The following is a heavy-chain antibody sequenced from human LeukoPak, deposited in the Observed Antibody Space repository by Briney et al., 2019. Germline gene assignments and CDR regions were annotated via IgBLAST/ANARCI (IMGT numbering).Heavy chain of an antibody. CDR2: ISGSGSNT. J-gene: IGHJ4*02. V-gene: IGHV3-23*01. CDR1: GFTFSTYA. D-gene: IGHD5-18*01. CDR3: AKRSYGYCDY. Sequence: PGGSLRLSCAASGFTFSTYAMSWVRQAPGKGLEWVSTISGSGSNTYFVDSVKGRFTISRDNSKNTLYLQMNSLRAEDTAVYYCAKRSYGYCDYWGQGTLVTVPS.